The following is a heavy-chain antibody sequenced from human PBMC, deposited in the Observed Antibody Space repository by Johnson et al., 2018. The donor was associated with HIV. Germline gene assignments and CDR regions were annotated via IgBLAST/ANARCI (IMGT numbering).Heavy chain of an antibody. Sequence: VHLVESGGGLVQPGGSLRLACVASGFTISSNWMNWVRQAPGKGLEWVANIKEDGSERYYVDSVRGRFTISRDNAQNSLFLQMNSLRAEDTAVYYCARPIARGASDIWGQGTMVTVSS. CDR2: IKEDGSER. CDR1: GFTISSNW. J-gene: IGHJ3*02. CDR3: ARPIARGASDI. D-gene: IGHD3-10*01. V-gene: IGHV3-7*05.